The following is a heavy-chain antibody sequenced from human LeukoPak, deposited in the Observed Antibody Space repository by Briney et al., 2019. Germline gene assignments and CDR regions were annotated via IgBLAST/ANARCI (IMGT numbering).Heavy chain of an antibody. CDR1: GGSISSYY. J-gene: IGHJ3*02. CDR2: IYYSGST. Sequence: SETLSLTCTVSGGSISSYYWNWIRQPPGKGLEWIGYIYYSGSTNYNPSLKSRVTISVDTSKNQFSLKLSSVTAADTAVYYCARGATEDIVVVVAAGDAFDIWGQGTMVTVSS. CDR3: ARGATEDIVVVVAAGDAFDI. D-gene: IGHD2-15*01. V-gene: IGHV4-59*01.